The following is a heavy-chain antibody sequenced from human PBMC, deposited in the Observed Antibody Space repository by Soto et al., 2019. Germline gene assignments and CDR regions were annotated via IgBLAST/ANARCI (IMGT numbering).Heavy chain of an antibody. J-gene: IGHJ6*02. CDR3: VRQPLANLALYGMDV. V-gene: IGHV6-1*01. CDR1: GDSVSANNAA. D-gene: IGHD6-6*01. Sequence: SQTLSLTCVISGDSVSANNAAWNWIRQSPSRGLEWLGRTYFRSKWNYDYAESVKSRLTTTPDTTNNQISLQLNSVIPEDAAVYYCVRQPLANLALYGMDVWGQGTTVTVSS. CDR2: TYFRSKWNY.